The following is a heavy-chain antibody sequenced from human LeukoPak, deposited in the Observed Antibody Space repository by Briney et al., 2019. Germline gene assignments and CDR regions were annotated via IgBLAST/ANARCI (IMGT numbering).Heavy chain of an antibody. J-gene: IGHJ4*02. Sequence: GGSLRLSCAASGFTFSIYGMSWVRQAPGKGLQWVSSIISSSDGTYYADSVKGRFPIARHNSENSLYLQVNSLRAEDTTVYFCAKDRPNYYGSNGHYYRRDGDYWGQGALVTVST. CDR1: GFTFSIYG. D-gene: IGHD3-22*01. CDR3: AKDRPNYYGSNGHYYRRDGDY. V-gene: IGHV3-23*01. CDR2: IISSSDGT.